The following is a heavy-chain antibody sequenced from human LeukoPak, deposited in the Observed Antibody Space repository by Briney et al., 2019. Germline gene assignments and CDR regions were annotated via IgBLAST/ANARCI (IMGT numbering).Heavy chain of an antibody. D-gene: IGHD6-19*01. J-gene: IGHJ4*02. CDR2: ISGSGGST. CDR3: ANGMEQWLVTELDY. V-gene: IGHV3-23*01. Sequence: GGSLRLSCAASGFTFSSYAMSWVREAPGKCLEWVSAISGSGGSTYYADSVKGRFTISRDNSKNTLYLQMNSLRAEDTAVYYCANGMEQWLVTELDYWGQGTLVTVSS. CDR1: GFTFSSYA.